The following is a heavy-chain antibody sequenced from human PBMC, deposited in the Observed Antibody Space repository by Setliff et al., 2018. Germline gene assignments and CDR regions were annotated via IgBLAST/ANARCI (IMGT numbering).Heavy chain of an antibody. CDR1: GYTFTGYY. CDR2: INPKSGGT. D-gene: IGHD3-16*01. J-gene: IGHJ5*01. Sequence: ASVKVSCKASGYTFTGYYMHWVRQAPGQGLEWMGWINPKSGGTRYAQKFQGRVTMTRDTSISTAYMELSSLRSDDTAVYYCARDGISWLMWFDYWGQGTLVTVSS. V-gene: IGHV1-2*02. CDR3: ARDGISWLMWFDY.